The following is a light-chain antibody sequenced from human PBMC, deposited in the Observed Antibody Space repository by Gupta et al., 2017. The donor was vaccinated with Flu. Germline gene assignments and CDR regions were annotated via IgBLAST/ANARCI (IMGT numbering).Light chain of an antibody. V-gene: IGLV2-11*01. Sequence: SALTQPRSVSGSPGPSVTISCTGTSRDVGGNNDVSWYQQHPGKAPKLIIYDVNKRPSGVPDRISGSKSGGTASLAISGLQAEDEADYYCCSFAGGNTDWVFGGGTRLTVL. CDR1: SRDVGGNND. CDR2: DVN. CDR3: CSFAGGNTDWV. J-gene: IGLJ3*02.